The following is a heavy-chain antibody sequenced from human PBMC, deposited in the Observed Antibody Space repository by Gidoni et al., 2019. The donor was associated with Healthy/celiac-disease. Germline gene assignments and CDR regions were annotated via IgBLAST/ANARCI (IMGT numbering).Heavy chain of an antibody. Sequence: SGGSISSSSYYWGWIRQPPGKGLEWIGSIYYSGSTYYNPSLKSRVTISVDTSKNQFSLKLSSVTAADTAVYYCARHIEGSPGFGLGYYYYMDVWGKGTTVTVSS. CDR1: GGSISSSSYY. D-gene: IGHD3-3*01. CDR2: IYYSGST. J-gene: IGHJ6*03. V-gene: IGHV4-39*01. CDR3: ARHIEGSPGFGLGYYYYMDV.